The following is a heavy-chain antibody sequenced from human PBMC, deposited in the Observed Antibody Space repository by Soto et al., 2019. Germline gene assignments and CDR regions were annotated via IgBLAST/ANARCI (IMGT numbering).Heavy chain of an antibody. V-gene: IGHV4-30-4*01. CDR2: IYYSGST. CDR3: ARAHSYPAPLDY. J-gene: IGHJ4*02. Sequence: SETLSLTCTVSGGSISSGDYYWSWIRQPPGKGLEWIGYIYYSGSTYYNPSLKSRVTISVDTSKSQFSLKLSSVTAADTAVYYCARAHSYPAPLDYWGQGTLVTVSS. D-gene: IGHD1-26*01. CDR1: GGSISSGDYY.